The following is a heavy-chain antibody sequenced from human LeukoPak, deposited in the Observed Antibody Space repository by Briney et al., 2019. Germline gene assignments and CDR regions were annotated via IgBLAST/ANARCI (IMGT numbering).Heavy chain of an antibody. V-gene: IGHV3-30*02. J-gene: IGHJ4*02. CDR3: ATLEMATIGHFDY. D-gene: IGHD5-24*01. CDR2: IRYDGSNK. Sequence: PGGSLRLSCAASGFTFSSNGMHWVRQAPGKGLEWVAFIRYDGSNKYYADSVKGRFTISRDNAKNSLYLQMSSLRAEDTAVYYCATLEMATIGHFDYWGQGTLVTVSS. CDR1: GFTFSSNG.